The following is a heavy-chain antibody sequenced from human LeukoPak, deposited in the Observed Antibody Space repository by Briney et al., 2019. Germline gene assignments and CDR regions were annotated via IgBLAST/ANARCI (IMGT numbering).Heavy chain of an antibody. J-gene: IGHJ4*02. CDR1: GGTISSYY. V-gene: IGHV4-59*12. D-gene: IGHD6-13*01. CDR3: ARERRHISSWCFDY. Sequence: SETLSLNCTVSGGTISSYYWSWIRQPPGKGLEWIGHIYYSGSTNYNPSLKSRVTISVDTSKNQFSLKLSSVTAADTAVYYCARERRHISSWCFDYWGQGTLVTVSS. CDR2: IYYSGST.